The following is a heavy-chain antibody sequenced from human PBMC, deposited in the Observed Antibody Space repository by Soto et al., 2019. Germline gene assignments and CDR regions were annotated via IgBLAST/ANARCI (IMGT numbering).Heavy chain of an antibody. V-gene: IGHV1-46*03. Sequence: ASVKVSCKASGYTFTRYYMHWVRQAPGRGLEWMGIINPSGGSTSYAQKFQGRVTMTRDTSTSTVYMELSSLRSEDTAVYYCAIYLAGASTSPLRFDSLGQGTLVTVSS. D-gene: IGHD2-2*02. CDR2: INPSGGST. CDR1: GYTFTRYY. CDR3: AIYLAGASTSPLRFDS. J-gene: IGHJ5*01.